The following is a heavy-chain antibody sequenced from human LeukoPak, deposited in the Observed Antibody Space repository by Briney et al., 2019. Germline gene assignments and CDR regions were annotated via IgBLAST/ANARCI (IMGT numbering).Heavy chain of an antibody. CDR3: ARDRGPYDQYYYDSSGSLDY. V-gene: IGHV4-34*01. D-gene: IGHD3-22*01. J-gene: IGHJ4*02. CDR2: INHSGST. Sequence: SETLSLTCAVYGGSFSGYYWSWIRQPPGKGLEWIGEINHSGSTNYNPSLKSRVTISVDTSKNQFSLKLSSVTAADTAVYYCARDRGPYDQYYYDSSGSLDYWGQGTLVTVSS. CDR1: GGSFSGYY.